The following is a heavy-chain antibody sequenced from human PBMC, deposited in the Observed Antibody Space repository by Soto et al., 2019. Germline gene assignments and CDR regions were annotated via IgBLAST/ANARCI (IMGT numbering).Heavy chain of an antibody. J-gene: IGHJ6*02. CDR1: GGSISSYY. Sequence: SETLSLTCTVFGGSISSYYWSWIRQPPGKGLEWIGYIYYSGSTNYNPSLKSRVTISVDTSKNQFSLKLSSVTAADTAVYYCARSACSSTSCLGRDGMDVWGQGTTVTVSS. V-gene: IGHV4-59*01. CDR3: ARSACSSTSCLGRDGMDV. D-gene: IGHD2-2*01. CDR2: IYYSGST.